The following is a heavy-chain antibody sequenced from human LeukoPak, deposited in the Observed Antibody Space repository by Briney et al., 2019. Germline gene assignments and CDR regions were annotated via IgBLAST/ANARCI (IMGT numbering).Heavy chain of an antibody. CDR1: GGSFSGYY. Sequence: SETLSLTCAVYGGSFSGYYWSWIRQPPGKGLEWIGSIYHSGSTYYNPSLKSRVTISVDTSKNQFSLKLSSVTAADTAVYYCARAATVFLELSYFDYWGQGTLVTVSS. V-gene: IGHV4-34*01. CDR3: ARAATVFLELSYFDY. CDR2: IYHSGST. J-gene: IGHJ4*02. D-gene: IGHD3-3*01.